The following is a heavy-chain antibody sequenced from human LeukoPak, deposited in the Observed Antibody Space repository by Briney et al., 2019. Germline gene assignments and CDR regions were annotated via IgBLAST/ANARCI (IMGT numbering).Heavy chain of an antibody. Sequence: SETLSLTCTVSGGSISSGSYYWSWIRQPAGKGLEWIGSIYYSGSTYYNPSLKSRVTISVDRSKNQFSLKLSSVTAADTAVYYCARDGYHYDSSGYYSLDYWGQGTLVTVSS. CDR3: ARDGYHYDSSGYYSLDY. CDR2: IYYSGST. D-gene: IGHD3-22*01. J-gene: IGHJ4*02. V-gene: IGHV4-39*07. CDR1: GGSISSGSYY.